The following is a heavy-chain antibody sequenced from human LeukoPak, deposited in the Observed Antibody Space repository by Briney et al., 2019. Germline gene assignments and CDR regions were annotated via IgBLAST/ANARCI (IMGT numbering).Heavy chain of an antibody. CDR1: GGSISSYY. CDR2: IYTSGST. V-gene: IGHV4-4*07. J-gene: IGHJ4*02. Sequence: PPETLSLTCTVSGGSISSYYWSWIRQPAGKGLEWIGRIYTSGSTNYNPSLKSRVTMSVDTSKNQFSLKLSSVTAADTAVYYCAREKQSSGWYVPNYFDYWGQGTLVTVSS. D-gene: IGHD6-19*01. CDR3: AREKQSSGWYVPNYFDY.